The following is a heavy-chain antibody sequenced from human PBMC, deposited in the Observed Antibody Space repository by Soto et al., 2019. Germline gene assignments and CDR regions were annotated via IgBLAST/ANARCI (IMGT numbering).Heavy chain of an antibody. CDR3: ARGWGRDGYRT. D-gene: IGHD3-16*01. Sequence: QVQLQQWGAGLLKPSETLSLTCAVYGGSFSGYYWSWIRQPPGKGLEWIGEINHSGSTNYNPSLKSRVTISVDTSTHQFSLKLSSVTAADTAVYYCARGWGRDGYRTWGQGTLVTVSS. J-gene: IGHJ5*02. V-gene: IGHV4-34*01. CDR1: GGSFSGYY. CDR2: INHSGST.